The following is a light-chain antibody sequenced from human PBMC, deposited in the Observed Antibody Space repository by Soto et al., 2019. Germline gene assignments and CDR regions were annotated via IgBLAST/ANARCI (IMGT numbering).Light chain of an antibody. Sequence: QSALTQPASVSGSPGQSITISCTGTSSDVGGYNYVSWYQQHPGKAPKLMIYEVSNRPSGVSNRFSGSKSGNTASLTISGLQAADEAAYYCSSYTSSSTYVFGTGTKVTVL. J-gene: IGLJ1*01. V-gene: IGLV2-14*01. CDR1: SSDVGGYNY. CDR3: SSYTSSSTYV. CDR2: EVS.